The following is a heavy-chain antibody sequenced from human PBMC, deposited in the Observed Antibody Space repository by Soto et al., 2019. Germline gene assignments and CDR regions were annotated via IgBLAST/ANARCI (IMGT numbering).Heavy chain of an antibody. CDR3: ASTLPPGYSSVNWFDP. D-gene: IGHD6-19*01. Sequence: ASVKVSCKASGYTFTSYYMHWVRQAPGQGLEWMGIINPSGGSTSYAQKFQGRVTMTRDTSTSTVYMELSSLRSEDTAVYYCASTLPPGYSSVNWFDPWGQGTLVTVSS. CDR1: GYTFTSYY. V-gene: IGHV1-46*03. J-gene: IGHJ5*02. CDR2: INPSGGST.